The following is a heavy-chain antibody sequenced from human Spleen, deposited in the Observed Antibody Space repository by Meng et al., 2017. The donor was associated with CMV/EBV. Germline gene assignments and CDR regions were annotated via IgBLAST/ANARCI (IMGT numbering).Heavy chain of an antibody. V-gene: IGHV4-59*12. CDR3: ARVEPAASDY. D-gene: IGHD2-2*01. J-gene: IGHJ4*02. CDR1: GGSISSYY. Sequence: SETLSLTCTVSGGSISSYYWSWIRQPPGKGLEWIGYIHYSGSTNYNPSLKSRVTILVDTSKNQFSLKLSSVTAADTAVYYCARVEPAASDYWGQGTLVTVSS. CDR2: IHYSGST.